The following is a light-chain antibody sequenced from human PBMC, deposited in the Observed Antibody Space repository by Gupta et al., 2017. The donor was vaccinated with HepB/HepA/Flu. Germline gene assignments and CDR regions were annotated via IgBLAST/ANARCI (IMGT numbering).Light chain of an antibody. J-gene: IGLJ1*01. CDR2: EVN. CDR3: CSFGPV. CDR1: SNNIGSYDF. Sequence: QSALTQPASVSGSPGQSITISCTGTSNNIGSYDFVSWYQQHPGKAPKLMIYEVNKRPSGVSNRFSGSKSGNTASLTISGLQAGDEAEYYCCSFGPVFGTGTKVIVL. V-gene: IGLV2-23*02.